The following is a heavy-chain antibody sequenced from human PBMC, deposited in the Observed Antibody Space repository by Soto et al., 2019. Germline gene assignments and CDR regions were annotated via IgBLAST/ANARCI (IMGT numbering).Heavy chain of an antibody. J-gene: IGHJ4*02. CDR1: GFTFNTYS. CDR3: ATFPPDAVVPSAMLFDF. CDR2: ISYDGSKK. D-gene: IGHD2-2*01. Sequence: GGSLRLSCAASGFTFNTYSMHWVRQAPGKGLEWMAVISYDGSKKYYADSVKGRFTISRDKSKNTLYLQMNSLRAEDAAVYYCATFPPDAVVPSAMLFDFWGQGTLVTVSS. V-gene: IGHV3-30-3*01.